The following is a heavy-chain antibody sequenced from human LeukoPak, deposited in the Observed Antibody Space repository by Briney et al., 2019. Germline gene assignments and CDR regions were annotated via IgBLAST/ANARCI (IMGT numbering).Heavy chain of an antibody. CDR1: RGTFSSYA. CDR3: ASGANYHINY. J-gene: IGHJ4*02. V-gene: IGHV1-69*05. CDR2: IIPIFGTA. Sequence: SVKVSCKASRGTFSSYAISWVRQAPGQGLEWMGGIIPIFGTANYAQKFQGRVTITTDESTSTAYMELSSLRSEDTAVYYCASGANYHINYWGQGTLVTVSS. D-gene: IGHD5-24*01.